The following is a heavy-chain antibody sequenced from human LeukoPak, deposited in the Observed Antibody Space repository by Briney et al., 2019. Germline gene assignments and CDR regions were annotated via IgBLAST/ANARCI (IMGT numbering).Heavy chain of an antibody. V-gene: IGHV3-33*01. CDR2: IWYDGSNK. CDR3: ARGDILTNYYYYYGMDV. D-gene: IGHD3-9*01. J-gene: IGHJ6*02. CDR1: GFTFSSYG. Sequence: GRFLRLSCAASGFTFSSYGMHWVRQAPGKGLEWVAVIWYDGSNKYYADSVKGRFTISRDNSKNTLYLQMNSLRAEDTAVYYCARGDILTNYYYYYGMDVWGQGTTVTVSS.